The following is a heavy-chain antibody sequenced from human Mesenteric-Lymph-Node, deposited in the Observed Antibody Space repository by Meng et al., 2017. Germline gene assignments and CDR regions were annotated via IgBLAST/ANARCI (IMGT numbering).Heavy chain of an antibody. CDR2: IYYTGNT. J-gene: IGHJ6*02. Sequence: GSLRLSCTVSGYSISSGFYWGWIRQAPGKGLEWIGNIYYTGNTYYNPSLKSRVTISVGTSKNQFSLNLSSVTAADTAVYYCARDRTAEKYYYYAMDVWGQGTTVTVSS. D-gene: IGHD4-17*01. CDR3: ARDRTAEKYYYYAMDV. CDR1: GYSISSGFY. V-gene: IGHV4-38-2*02.